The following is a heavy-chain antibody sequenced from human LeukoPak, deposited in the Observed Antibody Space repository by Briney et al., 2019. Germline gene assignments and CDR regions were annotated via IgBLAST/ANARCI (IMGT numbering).Heavy chain of an antibody. Sequence: GGSLRLSCAGSGFTFSSDSMNWVRQAPGKGLEWVSYISSSGNTKHYVDSVKGRFTIYRDNAKNSVYLQMNSLRNEDTAVYYCARDLTSVPTRWGQGTLVTVSS. CDR3: ARDLTSVPTR. V-gene: IGHV3-48*02. D-gene: IGHD4-17*01. CDR1: GFTFSSDS. J-gene: IGHJ4*02. CDR2: ISSSGNTK.